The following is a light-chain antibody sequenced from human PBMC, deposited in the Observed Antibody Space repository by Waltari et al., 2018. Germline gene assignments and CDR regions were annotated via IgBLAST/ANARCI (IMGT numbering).Light chain of an antibody. CDR1: KSVGRS. V-gene: IGKV3-20*01. Sequence: EIVLTQSPGTLSLSPGERATLSCRASKSVGRSLAWYQLKPGQAPRLLIYGSSSRATGIPDRFSGSGSGTDFSLTISRLEPEDFAVYYCQHYVRLPATFGQGTKVEIK. CDR2: GSS. J-gene: IGKJ1*01. CDR3: QHYVRLPAT.